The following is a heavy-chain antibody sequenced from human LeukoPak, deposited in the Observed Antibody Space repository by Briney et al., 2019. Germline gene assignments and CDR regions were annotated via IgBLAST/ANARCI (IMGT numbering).Heavy chain of an antibody. V-gene: IGHV4-59*01. CDR2: IYYSGST. D-gene: IGHD5-12*01. CDR1: GGSISSYY. CDR3: ARDRVIRVATSYYYYGMDV. Sequence: SGTLSLTCTVSGGSISSYYWSRIRQPPGKGLEWIGYIYYSGSTNYNPSLKSRVTISVDTSKNQFPLKLSSVTAADTAVYYCARDRVIRVATSYYYYGMDVWGQGTTVTVSS. J-gene: IGHJ6*02.